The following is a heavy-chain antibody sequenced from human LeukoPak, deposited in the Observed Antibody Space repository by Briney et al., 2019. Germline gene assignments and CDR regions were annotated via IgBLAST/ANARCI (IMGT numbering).Heavy chain of an antibody. D-gene: IGHD4-11*01. CDR1: GFTFSSYG. Sequence: GGSLRLSCAASGFTFSSYGMHWVRQAPGKGLEWVSAISDSASSTYYADSVKGRFTISRDNAKNTLYLQMNSLRAEDTAVYYCAKMPNSNYFDYWGQGTLVTVSS. J-gene: IGHJ4*02. CDR2: ISDSASST. V-gene: IGHV3-23*01. CDR3: AKMPNSNYFDY.